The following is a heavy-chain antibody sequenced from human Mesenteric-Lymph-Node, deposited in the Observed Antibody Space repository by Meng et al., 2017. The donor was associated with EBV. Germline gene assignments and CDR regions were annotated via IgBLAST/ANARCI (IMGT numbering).Heavy chain of an antibody. Sequence: QRRGAGSGLWKPSRPLPPSWAASGGSVSSGGHSWCWIRQPPGKGLEWIGYIYHTGSTYYNPSLKSRVTISIDTSKNQFSLKLSSVTAADTAVYFCARGFGDNNNWFGPWGQGTLVTVSS. CDR3: ARGFGDNNNWFGP. CDR1: GGSVSSGGHS. V-gene: IGHV4-30-2*01. CDR2: IYHTGST. J-gene: IGHJ5*02. D-gene: IGHD4-17*01.